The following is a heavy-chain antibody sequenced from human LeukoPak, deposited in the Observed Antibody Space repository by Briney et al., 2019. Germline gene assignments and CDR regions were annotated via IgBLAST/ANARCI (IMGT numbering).Heavy chain of an antibody. Sequence: ASVKVSCKASGYTFTGYYMHWVRQAPGQGLEWMGWINPNSGGTNYAQTFQGRVTMTRDTSITTAYLELSRLRSDDTAVYYCARIGYNHYFDYWGQGTLDTVSS. V-gene: IGHV1-2*02. CDR3: ARIGYNHYFDY. CDR1: GYTFTGYY. D-gene: IGHD5-24*01. CDR2: INPNSGGT. J-gene: IGHJ4*02.